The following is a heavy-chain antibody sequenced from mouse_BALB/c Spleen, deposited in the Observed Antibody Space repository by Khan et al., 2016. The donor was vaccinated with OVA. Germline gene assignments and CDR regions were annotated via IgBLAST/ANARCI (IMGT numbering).Heavy chain of an antibody. J-gene: IGHJ2*01. Sequence: EVELVESGPGLVKPSQSLSLTCTVTGYSITSGYGWNWIRQFPGNKLEWMGYISYSGSTNYNPSIKSRISFTRDTSKNQFFLQLNSVTTEDTATYYCARTSRIKYWGQGTTLTVSS. CDR2: ISYSGST. V-gene: IGHV3-2*02. D-gene: IGHD3-3*01. CDR3: ARTSRIKY. CDR1: GYSITSGYG.